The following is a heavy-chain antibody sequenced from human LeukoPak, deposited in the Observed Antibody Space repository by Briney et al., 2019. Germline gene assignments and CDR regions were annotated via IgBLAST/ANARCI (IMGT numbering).Heavy chain of an antibody. V-gene: IGHV3-7*01. D-gene: IGHD3-22*01. CDR1: GFTLSNYG. J-gene: IGHJ4*02. CDR2: IEQDGSEK. Sequence: PGGSLRLSCAASGFTLSNYGTSWVRQTPGKGLEWVANIEQDGSEKWYVDSVKGRFTISRDNAKNSLYLQMNSLRAEDTAVYYCARDPYNYDRSGYKLDSYFDYWGQGTLVTVSS. CDR3: ARDPYNYDRSGYKLDSYFDY.